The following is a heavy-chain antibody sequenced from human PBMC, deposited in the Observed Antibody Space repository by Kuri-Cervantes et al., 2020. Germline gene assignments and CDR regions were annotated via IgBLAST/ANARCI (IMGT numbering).Heavy chain of an antibody. CDR3: ARRTTALAY. CDR2: IRYDGNNK. D-gene: IGHD1-7*01. Sequence: TCAASGFTFSSYGMHWVRQAPGKGLEWVAFIRYDGNNKYYADSVKGRFTVSRDNSKNTLYLQMNSLRAEDTAVYYCARRTTALAYWGQGTLVTVSS. J-gene: IGHJ4*02. V-gene: IGHV3-33*01. CDR1: GFTFSSYG.